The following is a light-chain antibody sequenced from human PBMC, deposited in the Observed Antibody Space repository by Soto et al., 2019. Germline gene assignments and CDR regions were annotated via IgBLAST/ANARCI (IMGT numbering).Light chain of an antibody. V-gene: IGKV1-5*03. Sequence: DIPMTQSPSTLSASVGDRVTITCRANQSISNWLAWYQQRPGQAPKVLIKKASSLESGVPPRFSGSGSGTEFTLTISSLQPDDFATYHCQQYIDFPFTFGPGTKVDIK. J-gene: IGKJ3*01. CDR3: QQYIDFPFT. CDR1: QSISNW. CDR2: KAS.